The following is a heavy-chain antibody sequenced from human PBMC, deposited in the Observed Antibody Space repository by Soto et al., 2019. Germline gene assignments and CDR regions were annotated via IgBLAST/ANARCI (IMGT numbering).Heavy chain of an antibody. D-gene: IGHD3-9*01. CDR1: GFIFSTYA. J-gene: IGHJ6*02. V-gene: IGHV3-30-3*01. CDR3: ARPGSGYDILTGQDFYNYHAMDV. CDR2: ISYDGSNK. Sequence: GGSLRLSCAASGFIFSTYAMHWVRQAPGKGLEWVAVISYDGSNKYYADSVKGRFTISRDNSKNTLYLQMSSLRTEDTAVFYCARPGSGYDILTGQDFYNYHAMDVWGQGTTVTVSS.